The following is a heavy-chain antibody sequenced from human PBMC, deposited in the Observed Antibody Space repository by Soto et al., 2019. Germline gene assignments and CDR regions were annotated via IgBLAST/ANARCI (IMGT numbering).Heavy chain of an antibody. CDR1: GFTVSSNY. J-gene: IGHJ4*02. Sequence: GGSLRLSCAASGFTVSSNYMSWVRQAPGKGLEWVSVIYSGGSTYYADSVKGRFTISRDNSKNTLYLQMNSLRAEDTAVYYCARDACSGGSCYPGNFDYWGQGTLVTVSS. CDR2: IYSGGST. CDR3: ARDACSGGSCYPGNFDY. D-gene: IGHD2-15*01. V-gene: IGHV3-66*01.